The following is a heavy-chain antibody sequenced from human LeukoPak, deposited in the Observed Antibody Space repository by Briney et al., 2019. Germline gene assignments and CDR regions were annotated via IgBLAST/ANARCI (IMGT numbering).Heavy chain of an antibody. V-gene: IGHV4-59*01. CDR3: ARRQGYRSFDFDY. CDR2: IFYTGST. J-gene: IGHJ4*02. Sequence: SETLSLTCTVSGGSISNYFWNWIRQPPGKGLEWIGYIFYTGSTNYNPSLKSRVTISVDTSRNQFSLKLNSVTAADTAVYYCARRQGYRSFDFDYWGQGTLVTVSS. D-gene: IGHD1-14*01. CDR1: GGSISNYF.